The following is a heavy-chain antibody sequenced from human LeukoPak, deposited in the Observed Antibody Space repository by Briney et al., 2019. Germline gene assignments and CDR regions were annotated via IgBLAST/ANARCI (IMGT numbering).Heavy chain of an antibody. V-gene: IGHV4-59*01. Sequence: SETLPLTCTVSGGSISSYYWSWIRQPPGKGLEWIGYIYYSGSTNYNPSLKSRVTISVDTSKNQFSLKLSSVTAADTAVYYCARAASSSSWYSGAAFDIWGQGTMVTVSS. CDR2: IYYSGST. J-gene: IGHJ3*02. CDR1: GGSISSYY. CDR3: ARAASSSSWYSGAAFDI. D-gene: IGHD6-13*01.